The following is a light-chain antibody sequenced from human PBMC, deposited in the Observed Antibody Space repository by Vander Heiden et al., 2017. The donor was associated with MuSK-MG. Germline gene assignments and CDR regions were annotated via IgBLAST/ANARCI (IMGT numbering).Light chain of an antibody. J-gene: IGKJ1*01. V-gene: IGKV3-20*01. CDR3: QQYGSFRRT. CDR2: GAS. CDR1: QSLDSRY. Sequence: IVLTQSPGTPSLSPGERVTLSCRASQSLDSRYIAWYQQILSQPPKLLIYGASSRATGIPDRFSGSGSGTDFTLTISRLGPEDFAVYYCQQYGSFRRTFGRGTKVEIK.